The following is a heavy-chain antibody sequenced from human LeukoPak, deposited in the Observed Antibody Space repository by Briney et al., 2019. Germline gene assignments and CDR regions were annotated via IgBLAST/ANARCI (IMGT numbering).Heavy chain of an antibody. V-gene: IGHV4-34*01. CDR1: GGSFSGYY. D-gene: IGHD4-17*01. CDR2: INHSGST. CDR3: ARLAYGDYYFNH. J-gene: IGHJ4*02. Sequence: SETLSLTCAVYGGSFSGYYWSWIRQPPGKGLEWIGEINHSGSTDYNPSLKSRVTISVDTSKNQFSLKLSSVTAADAAVYYCARLAYGDYYFNHWGQGTLVTVSS.